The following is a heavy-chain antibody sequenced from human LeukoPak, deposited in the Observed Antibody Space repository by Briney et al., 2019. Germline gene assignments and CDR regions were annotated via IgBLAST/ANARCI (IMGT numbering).Heavy chain of an antibody. D-gene: IGHD2-15*01. J-gene: IGHJ4*02. Sequence: GVSLRLSCAASGFTFDDYGMSWVRQAPGEGLEWVSGINWNGGSTGYADSVKGRFTISRDNAKNSLYLQMNSLRAEDTALYYCARGLRGYDYGDYWGQGTLVTVSS. CDR3: ARGLRGYDYGDY. V-gene: IGHV3-20*04. CDR2: INWNGGST. CDR1: GFTFDDYG.